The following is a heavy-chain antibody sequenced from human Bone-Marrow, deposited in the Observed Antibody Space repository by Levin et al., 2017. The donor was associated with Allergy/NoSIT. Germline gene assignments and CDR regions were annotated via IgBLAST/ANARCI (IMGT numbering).Heavy chain of an antibody. CDR3: ARGNSGYGFFDY. V-gene: IGHV3-74*01. J-gene: IGHJ4*02. D-gene: IGHD5-12*01. CDR1: GFTISGYW. Sequence: PGGSLRLSCVTSGFTISGYWMHWVRQAPGKGLEWVARISGDGSSTSYADSVKDRFTISRDNAKNTLYLQVNSLRPEDTAVYYCARGNSGYGFFDYWGQGTLVTVSS. CDR2: ISGDGSST.